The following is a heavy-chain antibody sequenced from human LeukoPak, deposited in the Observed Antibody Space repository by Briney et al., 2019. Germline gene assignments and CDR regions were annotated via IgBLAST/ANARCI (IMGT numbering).Heavy chain of an antibody. J-gene: IGHJ4*02. D-gene: IGHD2-2*01. CDR3: AKTVGVSTSAGFDY. V-gene: IGHV3-33*06. CDR1: GFTFSSYG. CDR2: IWYDGSNK. Sequence: GGSLRLSCAASGFTFSSYGMHWARQAPGKGLEWVAVIWYDGSNKYYADSVKGRFTISRDNSKNTLYLQMNSLRAEDTAVYYCAKTVGVSTSAGFDYWGQGTLVTVSS.